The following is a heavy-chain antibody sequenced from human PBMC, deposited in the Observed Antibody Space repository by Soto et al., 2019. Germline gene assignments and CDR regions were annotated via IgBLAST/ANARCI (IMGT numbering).Heavy chain of an antibody. V-gene: IGHV3-30-3*01. CDR1: GFTFSSYA. D-gene: IGHD3-22*01. Sequence: GGSLRLSCAASGFTFSSYAMHWVRQAPGKGLEWVAVISYDGSNKYYADSVKGRFTISRDNSKNTLYLQMNSLRAEDTAVYYCARVSAKYYYDSSGYYPFDYWGQGTLVTVSS. CDR2: ISYDGSNK. J-gene: IGHJ4*02. CDR3: ARVSAKYYYDSSGYYPFDY.